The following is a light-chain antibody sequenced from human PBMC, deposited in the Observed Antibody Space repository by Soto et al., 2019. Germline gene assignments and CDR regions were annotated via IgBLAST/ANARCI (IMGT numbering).Light chain of an antibody. CDR3: SSYAGSNKSVV. Sequence: QSALTQPPSASGSPGQSVTISCTGTSSDVGGYNYVSWYQQHPGKAPKLMIYEVSKRPSGVPDRFSGSKSGNTASLTVSGLQAEDEADYYCSSYAGSNKSVVFGGGTKPPS. J-gene: IGLJ2*01. CDR1: SSDVGGYNY. V-gene: IGLV2-8*01. CDR2: EVS.